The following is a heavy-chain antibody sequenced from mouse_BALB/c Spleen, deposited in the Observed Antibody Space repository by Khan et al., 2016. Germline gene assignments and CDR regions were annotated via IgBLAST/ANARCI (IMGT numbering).Heavy chain of an antibody. CDR1: GFDFSRYW. CDR2: INPVSSKI. CDR3: EKRGYYFSKDN. D-gene: IGHD1-1*01. V-gene: IGHV4-1*02. J-gene: IGHJ4*01. Sequence: EVELLESGGGLVQPGGSLKLSCAASGFDFSRYWMSWVRQAPGTGLEWIGAINPVSSKIYYTPSLKDKFIISRDNAKNTLYLQMSKVRSEDSALYYGEKRGYYFSKDNWGQGTAVTVSS.